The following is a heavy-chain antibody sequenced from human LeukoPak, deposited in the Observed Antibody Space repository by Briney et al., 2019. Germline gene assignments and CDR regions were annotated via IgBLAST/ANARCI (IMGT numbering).Heavy chain of an antibody. J-gene: IGHJ4*02. V-gene: IGHV1-18*01. D-gene: IGHD4-17*01. CDR2: ISAYNGNT. CDR1: GYTFTSYG. Sequence: ASVKVSCKASGYTFTSYGISWVRQAPGQGLEWMGWISAYNGNTNYAQKLQGRVTMTTDTSMSTAYMELRSLRSDDTAVYYCAGDLSYGDPGAVDYWGQGTLVTVSS. CDR3: AGDLSYGDPGAVDY.